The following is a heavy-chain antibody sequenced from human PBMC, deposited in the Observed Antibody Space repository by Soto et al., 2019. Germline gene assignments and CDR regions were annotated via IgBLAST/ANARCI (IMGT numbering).Heavy chain of an antibody. J-gene: IGHJ5*02. Sequence: QVQLVQSGAEVKKPGSSVKVSCKASGGTFSSYAISWVRQAPGQGLEWMGGIIPIFGTANYAQKSQGRVTITADESTSTAYMELSSRRSEDTAVYYCALEPPLGGNTPAFDPWGQGTLVTVSS. CDR1: GGTFSSYA. CDR2: IIPIFGTA. V-gene: IGHV1-69*01. CDR3: ALEPPLGGNTPAFDP. D-gene: IGHD3-16*01.